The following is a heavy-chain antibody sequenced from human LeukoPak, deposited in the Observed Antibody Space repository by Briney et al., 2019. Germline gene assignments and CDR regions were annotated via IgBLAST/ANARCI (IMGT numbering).Heavy chain of an antibody. CDR3: ARDKLLRRDGFDAFDI. Sequence: PGGSLRLSCAASGFTVSSNYMNWVRQAPGKGLEWVSVIYSSGSTYYADSVKGRFTISRDNSKNTLYLQMNSLRAEDTAVYYCARDKLLRRDGFDAFDIWGQGTMVTVSS. CDR2: IYSSGST. V-gene: IGHV3-53*01. J-gene: IGHJ3*02. D-gene: IGHD5-24*01. CDR1: GFTVSSNY.